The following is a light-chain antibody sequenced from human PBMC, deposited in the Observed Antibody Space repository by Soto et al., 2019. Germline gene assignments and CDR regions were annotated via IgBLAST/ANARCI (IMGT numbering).Light chain of an antibody. CDR3: QQYGSSPLT. CDR2: GAS. Sequence: EIVLTQSPGTLPLSPGERATLSCRASQTVSNSYLAWYQQKPGQAPRLLIYGASSRATGIPDRFSGSGSGRDFTLIISRLEPADFAVYYCQQYGSSPLTFGGGSKVEIK. CDR1: QTVSNSY. J-gene: IGKJ4*01. V-gene: IGKV3-20*01.